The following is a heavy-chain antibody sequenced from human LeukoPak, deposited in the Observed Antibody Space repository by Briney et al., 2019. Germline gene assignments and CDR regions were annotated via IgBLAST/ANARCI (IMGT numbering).Heavy chain of an antibody. V-gene: IGHV3-7*03. D-gene: IGHD3/OR15-3a*01. J-gene: IGHJ4*02. Sequence: GGSLGLSCAASGFTFGDTWMNWVRQVPGQGLEWVANIKQDGSEKFYVASVKGRSTISRDNGKSSLYLQMNSLRAEDTALYYCATSYDMGWLIGYWGQGTLVTVPS. CDR2: IKQDGSEK. CDR1: GFTFGDTW. CDR3: ATSYDMGWLIGY.